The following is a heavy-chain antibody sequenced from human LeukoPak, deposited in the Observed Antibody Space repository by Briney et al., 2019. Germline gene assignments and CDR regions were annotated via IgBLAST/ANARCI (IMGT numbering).Heavy chain of an antibody. V-gene: IGHV3-53*01. Sequence: PGGSLRLSCAASGFTVSSNYMSWVRQAPGKGLEWVSVIYSGGSTYYADSVKGRFTISRDNSKNTLYLQMNSLRAEDTAVYYCARDRREYSGNYFDYWGQGSLVTVSS. CDR1: GFTVSSNY. CDR3: ARDRREYSGNYFDY. D-gene: IGHD1-26*01. J-gene: IGHJ4*02. CDR2: IYSGGST.